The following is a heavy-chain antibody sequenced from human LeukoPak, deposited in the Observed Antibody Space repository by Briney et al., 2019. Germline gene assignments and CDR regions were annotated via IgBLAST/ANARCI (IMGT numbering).Heavy chain of an antibody. Sequence: ASVKVSCKASGYTFTSYDINWVRQATGQGLQWMGWTNPGTGDTNIAHKFQGRVTLTRDTSNTTAYMELSSLKPDDTAVYYCARLGGYCSGDGCYANWFDPWGQGAPVTV. CDR2: TNPGTGDT. CDR3: ARLGGYCSGDGCYANWFDP. D-gene: IGHD2-15*01. J-gene: IGHJ5*02. CDR1: GYTFTSYD. V-gene: IGHV1-2*07.